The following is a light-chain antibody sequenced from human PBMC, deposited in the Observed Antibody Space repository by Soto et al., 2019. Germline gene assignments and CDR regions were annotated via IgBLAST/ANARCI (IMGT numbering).Light chain of an antibody. J-gene: IGLJ1*01. CDR2: DII. CDR1: SSDVGAYIF. V-gene: IGLV2-14*03. CDR3: VSFTTSRSYV. Sequence: QSARSHPASVSWSPGQSITISCTGTSSDVGAYIFVSWYQQHPGKAPKLMIYDIINRPSGVSNRFSGSKSGNTASLTISGLQAEEEADYYCVSFTTSRSYVFGTGTKVTXL.